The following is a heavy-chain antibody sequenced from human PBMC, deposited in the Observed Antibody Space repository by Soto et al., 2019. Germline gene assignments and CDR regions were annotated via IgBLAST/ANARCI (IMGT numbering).Heavy chain of an antibody. CDR2: MSSTGSFM. D-gene: IGHD2-8*02. V-gene: IGHV3-21*01. CDR3: AKGGAITGVDYMAV. Sequence: EVQLVESGGGLVKPGESLRLACAASGFTFSHYSMNWVRQAPGKGLEWVSSMSSTGSFMYYADSVKGRFTISRDSAKESLYLHMYYLAGEPTAVYYCAKGGAITGVDYMAVWGKWTTVIVSS. CDR1: GFTFSHYS. J-gene: IGHJ6*03.